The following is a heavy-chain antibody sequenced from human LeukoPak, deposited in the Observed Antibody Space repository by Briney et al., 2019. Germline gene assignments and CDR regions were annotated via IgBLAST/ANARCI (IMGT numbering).Heavy chain of an antibody. CDR2: INPNSGGT. Sequence: ASVKVSCKASGYTFTGYYMHWVRQAPGQGLEWMGWINPNSGGTNYAQKFQGRVTMTRDTSISTAYMELSRLRSDDTAVYYCARDIGVTATYYYYYYMGVWGKGTTVTVSS. CDR3: ARDIGVTATYYYYYYMGV. V-gene: IGHV1-2*02. J-gene: IGHJ6*03. D-gene: IGHD2-21*02. CDR1: GYTFTGYY.